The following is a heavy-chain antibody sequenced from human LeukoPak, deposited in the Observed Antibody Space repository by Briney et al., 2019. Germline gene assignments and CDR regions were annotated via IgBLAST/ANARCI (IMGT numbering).Heavy chain of an antibody. J-gene: IGHJ4*02. D-gene: IGHD3-9*01. CDR1: GFTFSSYA. CDR2: ISGSGDST. CDR3: AKDLDDILTGYYNY. V-gene: IGHV3-23*01. Sequence: GGSLRLSCAASGFTFSSYAMSWVRQAPGKGLEWVSAISGSGDSTYYADSVKGRFTISRDNSKNTLYLQMNSLRAEDTAVYYCAKDLDDILTGYYNYWGQGTLVTVSS.